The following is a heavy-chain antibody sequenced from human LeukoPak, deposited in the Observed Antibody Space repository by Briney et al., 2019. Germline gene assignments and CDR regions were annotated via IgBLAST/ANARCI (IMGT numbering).Heavy chain of an antibody. Sequence: SETLSLTCAVYGGSFSGYYWSWIRQPPGKGLEWIGEINHSGSTNYNPSLKSRVTISVDTSKNQFSLKLSSVTAADTAVYYCARDLPSPHYYYGSGSYYPLGVWGQGTTVTVSS. CDR3: ARDLPSPHYYYGSGSYYPLGV. V-gene: IGHV4-34*01. CDR1: GGSFSGYY. J-gene: IGHJ6*02. CDR2: INHSGST. D-gene: IGHD3-10*01.